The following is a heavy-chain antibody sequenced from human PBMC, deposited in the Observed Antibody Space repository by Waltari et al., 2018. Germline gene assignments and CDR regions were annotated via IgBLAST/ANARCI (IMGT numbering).Heavy chain of an antibody. J-gene: IGHJ4*02. CDR2: IYYSGST. CDR1: GYTFTGYY. Sequence: QVQLVQSGAEVKKPGASVKVSCKASGYTFTGYYMHWVRQAPGQGLEWIGSIYYSGSTYYNPSLKSRVTISVDTSKNQFSLKLSSVTAADTAVYYCATTPVSAAGNNLWRWGQGTLVTVSS. CDR3: ATTPVSAAGNNLWR. V-gene: IGHV4-38-2*02. D-gene: IGHD6-13*01.